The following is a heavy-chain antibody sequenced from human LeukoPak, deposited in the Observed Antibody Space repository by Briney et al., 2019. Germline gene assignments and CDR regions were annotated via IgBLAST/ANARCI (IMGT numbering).Heavy chain of an antibody. CDR2: IYYSGST. J-gene: IGHJ6*03. CDR3: AREAWYYDFWSGYSYPSNYYYYYMDV. Sequence: SETLSLTCTVSGGSISSYYWSWIRQPPGKGLEWIGYIYYSGSTNYNPSLKSRVTISVDTSKNQFSLKLSSVTAADTAVYYCAREAWYYDFWSGYSYPSNYYYYYMDVWGKGTTVTVSS. D-gene: IGHD3-3*01. CDR1: GGSISSYY. V-gene: IGHV4-59*01.